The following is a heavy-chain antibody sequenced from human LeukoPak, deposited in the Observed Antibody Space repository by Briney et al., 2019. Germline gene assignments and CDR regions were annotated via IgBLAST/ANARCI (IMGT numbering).Heavy chain of an antibody. Sequence: PGGSLRLSCAASGFTFSSYWMHWVRQAPGKGLVWVSRINSGGSSTSYADSVKGRFTISRDNAKNTLYLQMNSLRAEDTAVYYCARGRGSGSYYFDYWGQGTLVTVSS. J-gene: IGHJ4*02. V-gene: IGHV3-74*01. D-gene: IGHD3-10*01. CDR3: ARGRGSGSYYFDY. CDR1: GFTFSSYW. CDR2: INSGGSST.